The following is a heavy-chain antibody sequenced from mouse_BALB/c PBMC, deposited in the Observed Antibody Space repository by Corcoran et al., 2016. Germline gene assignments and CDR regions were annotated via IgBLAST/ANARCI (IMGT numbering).Heavy chain of an antibody. V-gene: IGHV1-9*01. Sequence: QVQLQQSGAELMNPGASAKISCKATAYTFSSYWIEWVKQRPGHGLEWIGEILPGSGSTNYNEKFKGKATFTADTSSNTAYMQLSSLTSEDSAVYYCARVNWAGAYWGQGTLVTVSA. J-gene: IGHJ3*01. CDR1: AYTFSSYW. CDR3: ARVNWAGAY. D-gene: IGHD4-1*01. CDR2: ILPGSGST.